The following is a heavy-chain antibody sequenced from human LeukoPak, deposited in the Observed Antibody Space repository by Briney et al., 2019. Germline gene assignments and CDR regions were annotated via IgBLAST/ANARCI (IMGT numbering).Heavy chain of an antibody. CDR1: GFTFSTYS. V-gene: IGHV3-21*04. D-gene: IGHD3-16*01. J-gene: IGHJ4*02. Sequence: PGGSLRLSCAASGFTFSTYSMNWVRQAPGKGLEWVSSISSSSIYIYYADSVKGRFTISIDNSKNTLYLQMNSLRAEDTAVYYCARRAGAYTHPYDYWGQGTLVTVSS. CDR2: ISSSSIYI. CDR3: ARRAGAYTHPYDY.